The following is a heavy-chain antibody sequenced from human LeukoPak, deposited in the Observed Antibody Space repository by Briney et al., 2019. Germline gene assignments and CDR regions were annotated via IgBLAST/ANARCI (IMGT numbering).Heavy chain of an antibody. J-gene: IGHJ6*03. CDR1: GFTFDDYA. CDR3: AKDAYGGATFFYYMDV. D-gene: IGHD2/OR15-2a*01. Sequence: PGGSLRLSCAGSGFTFDDYAMHWGRQTPGKGLEWVSGISWNSGNIAYADFVGGRFTISRDNAKNSLSLQMNSLSDEDTAVYYCAKDAYGGATFFYYMDVCGKGTTVTVSS. CDR2: ISWNSGNI. V-gene: IGHV3-9*01.